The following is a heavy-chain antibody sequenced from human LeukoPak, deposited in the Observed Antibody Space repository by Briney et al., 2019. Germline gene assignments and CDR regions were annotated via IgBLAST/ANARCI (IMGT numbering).Heavy chain of an antibody. CDR3: ATTQPYYYDSSGHDY. CDR2: IIPIFGTA. D-gene: IGHD3-22*01. CDR1: GGTFSSYA. V-gene: IGHV1-69*01. Sequence: SVKVSCKASGGTFSSYAISWVRQAPGQGLEWMGGIIPIFGTANYAQKFQGRVTITEDESTSTAYMELRSLRSDDTAVYYCATTQPYYYDSSGHDYWGQGTLVTVSS. J-gene: IGHJ4*02.